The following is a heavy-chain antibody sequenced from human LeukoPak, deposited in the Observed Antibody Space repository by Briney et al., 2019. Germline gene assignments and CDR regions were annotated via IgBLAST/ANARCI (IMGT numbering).Heavy chain of an antibody. Sequence: TSETLSLACTVSGDSIGSSNYYWGWIRQPPGKGLEWIASIYFSGSTFYNPSLRSRVTISIDTSKNQFSLKVNSVTAADTAVFYCASSSTFPRKGMDVWGQGTTVTVSS. J-gene: IGHJ6*02. D-gene: IGHD2-2*01. CDR1: GDSIGSSNYY. CDR2: IYFSGST. CDR3: ASSSTFPRKGMDV. V-gene: IGHV4-39*01.